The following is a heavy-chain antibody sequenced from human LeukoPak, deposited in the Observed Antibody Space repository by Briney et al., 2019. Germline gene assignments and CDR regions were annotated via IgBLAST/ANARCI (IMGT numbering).Heavy chain of an antibody. CDR2: ISHDGSSK. D-gene: IGHD5-12*01. CDR3: TKGSGYETSDY. Sequence: GGSLRLSCGASGFIFSNYDVHWVRQAPGKGLEWVAVISHDGSSKYYADSVKGRFTISRDNSKSTLYLQMNSLRAEDTAVYYCTKGSGYETSDYWGQGTLVTVSS. V-gene: IGHV3-30*18. CDR1: GFIFSNYD. J-gene: IGHJ4*02.